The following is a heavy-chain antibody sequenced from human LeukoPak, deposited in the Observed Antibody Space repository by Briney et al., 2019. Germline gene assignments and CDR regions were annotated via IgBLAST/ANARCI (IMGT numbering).Heavy chain of an antibody. V-gene: IGHV3-23*01. Sequence: PGGSLRLSCAASGFTFSSYAMSWVRQAPGKGLEWVSAISGSGGSTYYADSVKGRFTISRDNSKNTLYLQMNSLRAEDTAVYYCAKSRKYQLLPDNWFDPWGQGTLVTVSS. CDR1: GFTFSSYA. J-gene: IGHJ5*02. CDR3: AKSRKYQLLPDNWFDP. D-gene: IGHD2-2*01. CDR2: ISGSGGST.